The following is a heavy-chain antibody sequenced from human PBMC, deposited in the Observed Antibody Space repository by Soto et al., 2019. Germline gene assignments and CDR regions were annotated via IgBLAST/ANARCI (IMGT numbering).Heavy chain of an antibody. J-gene: IGHJ6*04. Sequence: GAPVEVSCEAFGYTITIYGISRGRQAPGQGLEWMGWISAYNGNTNDEQKLQGRVTMTTDTSTSTAYMELRSLRSDDTAVYYCARKSLGYYYSGMAVWGKGTTVTVSS. CDR3: ARKSLGYYYSGMAV. CDR2: ISAYNGNT. CDR1: GYTITIYG. D-gene: IGHD3-10*01. V-gene: IGHV1-18*01.